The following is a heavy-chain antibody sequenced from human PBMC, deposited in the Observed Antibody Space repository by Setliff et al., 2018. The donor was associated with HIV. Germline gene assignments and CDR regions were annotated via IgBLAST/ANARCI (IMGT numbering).Heavy chain of an antibody. CDR3: AREIGDYYDSSGYYPPTDYYYGMDV. D-gene: IGHD3-22*01. V-gene: IGHV1-18*01. Sequence: ASVKVSCKASGYTFTSYDISWVRQAPGQGLEWMGWISAYDGNTNYAQKLQGRVTMTTDTSTSTAYMELRSLRSDDTAVYYCAREIGDYYDSSGYYPPTDYYYGMDVWGQGTMVTVSS. J-gene: IGHJ6*02. CDR1: GYTFTSYD. CDR2: ISAYDGNT.